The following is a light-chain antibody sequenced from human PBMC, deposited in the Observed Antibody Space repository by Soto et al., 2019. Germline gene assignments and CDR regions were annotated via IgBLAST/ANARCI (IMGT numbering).Light chain of an antibody. CDR2: KAS. J-gene: IGKJ1*01. V-gene: IGKV1-5*03. CDR3: QHYNSYSEA. Sequence: DMQMTQSPSTIYVSLGDRVHITCRASQTISSWLAWYQQKPGKAPKLLIYKASTLKSGVPSRFSGSGSGTEFTLTISSLQPDDFATYYCQHYNSYSEAFGQGTKVDI. CDR1: QTISSW.